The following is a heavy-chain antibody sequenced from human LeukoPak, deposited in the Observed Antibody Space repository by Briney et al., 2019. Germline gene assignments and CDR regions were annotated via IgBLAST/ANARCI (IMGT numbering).Heavy chain of an antibody. CDR3: ARTSSVTPTPSFDS. CDR1: GFTFSSYS. Sequence: GGSLRLSCAASGFTFSSYSVNWVRQAPGKGLEGVSSISSSSSYIYYPDSVKGRFTISRDNAKNSLYLQMNSLRAEDAAVCYCARTSSVTPTPSFDSWGQGTLVTVSS. CDR2: ISSSSSYI. D-gene: IGHD4-17*01. V-gene: IGHV3-21*01. J-gene: IGHJ4*02.